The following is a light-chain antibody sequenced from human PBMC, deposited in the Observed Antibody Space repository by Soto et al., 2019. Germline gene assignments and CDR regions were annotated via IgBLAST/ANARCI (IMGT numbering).Light chain of an antibody. CDR1: SSNIGNNY. CDR2: DNN. Sequence: QSVLTQPPSVSAAPGQKVTNSCSGSSSNIGNNYVSWYQQLPGTAPKLLIYDNNKRPSGIPDRFSGSKSGTSATLGITGLQTGDEADYYCGTWDSSLSAYVVFGGGTKVTVL. CDR3: GTWDSSLSAYVV. V-gene: IGLV1-51*01. J-gene: IGLJ2*01.